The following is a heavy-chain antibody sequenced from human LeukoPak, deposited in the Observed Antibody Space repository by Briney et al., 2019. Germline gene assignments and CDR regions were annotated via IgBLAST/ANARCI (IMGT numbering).Heavy chain of an antibody. CDR3: ARVPTPAATFFDY. CDR1: GFSFSSYE. V-gene: IGHV3-21*01. D-gene: IGHD2-15*01. Sequence: PGGSLRLSCAASGFSFSSYEMKWVRQAPGKGLERVSSISSSSSYIYYADPVKGRFTISRDNAKNSLYLQMNSLRAEDTAVYYCARVPTPAATFFDYWGQGTLVTVSS. J-gene: IGHJ4*02. CDR2: ISSSSSYI.